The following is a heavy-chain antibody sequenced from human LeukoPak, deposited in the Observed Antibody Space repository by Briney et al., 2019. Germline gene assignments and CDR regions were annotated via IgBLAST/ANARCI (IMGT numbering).Heavy chain of an antibody. V-gene: IGHV1-69*04. CDR3: ARGGDILTGGNYDY. J-gene: IGHJ4*02. D-gene: IGHD3-9*01. CDR2: IIPILGIA. CDR1: GGTFSSYA. Sequence: SVKVSCKASGGTFSSYAISWVRQGPGQGLEWMGRIIPILGIANYAQKFQGRVTITADKSTSTAYMELSSLRSEDTAVYYCARGGDILTGGNYDYWGQGTLVTVSS.